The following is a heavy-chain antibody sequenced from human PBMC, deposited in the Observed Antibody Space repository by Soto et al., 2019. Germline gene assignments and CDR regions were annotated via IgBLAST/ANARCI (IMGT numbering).Heavy chain of an antibody. V-gene: IGHV4-39*01. CDR2: IFYSGST. CDR3: AIQYPLYCNSISCVDP. Sequence: PSETLSLTCTVARRSISSSSYHWGWSRQPPGKGLEWIGSIFYSGSTHYNPSLKSRVTISVDTSKNQFSLKLSSVTAADTAVYYFAIQYPLYCNSISCVDPWGQGTLVTVSS. D-gene: IGHD2-2*01. CDR1: RRSISSSSYH. J-gene: IGHJ5*02.